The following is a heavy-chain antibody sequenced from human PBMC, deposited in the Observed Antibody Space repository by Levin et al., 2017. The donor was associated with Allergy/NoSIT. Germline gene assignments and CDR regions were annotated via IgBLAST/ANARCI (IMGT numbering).Heavy chain of an antibody. J-gene: IGHJ6*02. CDR2: IYTSGST. D-gene: IGHD4-17*01. CDR1: GGSISSYY. Sequence: SCTVSGGSISSYYWSWIRQPAGKGLEWIGRIYTSGSTNYNPSLKSRVTMSVDTSKNQFSLKLSSVTAADTAVYYCARELTGDYKLYYYYGMDVWGQGTTVTVSS. V-gene: IGHV4-4*07. CDR3: ARELTGDYKLYYYYGMDV.